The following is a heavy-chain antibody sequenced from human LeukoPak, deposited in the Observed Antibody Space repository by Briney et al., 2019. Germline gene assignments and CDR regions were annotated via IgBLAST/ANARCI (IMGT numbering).Heavy chain of an antibody. CDR3: ARDVDTAFDYYGMDV. Sequence: ASVKVSCKASGYTFTGYYMHWVRQAPGQGLEWMGWINPNSGGTNYAQKFQGRVTMTRDTSISTAYMELSRLRSDDTAVYYCARDVDTAFDYYGMDVWGQGTTVTVSS. V-gene: IGHV1-2*02. CDR1: GYTFTGYY. D-gene: IGHD5-18*01. J-gene: IGHJ6*02. CDR2: INPNSGGT.